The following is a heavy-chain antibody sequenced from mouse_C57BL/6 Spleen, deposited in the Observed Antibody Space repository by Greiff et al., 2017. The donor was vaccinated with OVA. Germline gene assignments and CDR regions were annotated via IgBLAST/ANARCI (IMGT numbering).Heavy chain of an antibody. V-gene: IGHV1-15*01. D-gene: IGHD1-1*01. CDR2: IDPETGGT. CDR3: TRGTVVAGGY. J-gene: IGHJ2*01. Sequence: QVQLQQSGAELVRPGASVTLSRKASGYTFTDYEMHWVKQTPVHGLEWIGAIDPETGGTAYNQKFKGKAILTADKSSSTAYMELRSLTSEDSAVYYCTRGTVVAGGYWGQGTTLTVSS. CDR1: GYTFTDYE.